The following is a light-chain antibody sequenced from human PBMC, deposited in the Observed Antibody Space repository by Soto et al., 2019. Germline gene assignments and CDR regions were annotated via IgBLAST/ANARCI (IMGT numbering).Light chain of an antibody. CDR2: QAS. Sequence: DIQMTQSPSTLSASVGDRVTITCRASQSISSWLAWYQQKPGKAPNLLIHQASILESGVPSTFSGSGSGTEFTLTISSLQPDDFATYYCQQYKNNTWTFGQGTKVDIK. J-gene: IGKJ1*01. V-gene: IGKV1-5*03. CDR3: QQYKNNTWT. CDR1: QSISSW.